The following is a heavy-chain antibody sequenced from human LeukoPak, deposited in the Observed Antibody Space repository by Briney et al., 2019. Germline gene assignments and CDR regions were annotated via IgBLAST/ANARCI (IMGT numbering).Heavy chain of an antibody. CDR2: IYSGDIT. CDR1: GFTVSNNY. J-gene: IGHJ4*02. V-gene: IGHV3-53*01. D-gene: IGHD2-15*01. Sequence: GGSLRLSCAASGFTVSNNYMSWVRQAPGKGLEWVSVIYSGDITYYADSVKGRFTISRDNSKNTLYLQMNSLRAEDTAVYFCAGRHCSGGGCYFAGADPFDYWGQGTLVTVSS. CDR3: AGRHCSGGGCYFAGADPFDY.